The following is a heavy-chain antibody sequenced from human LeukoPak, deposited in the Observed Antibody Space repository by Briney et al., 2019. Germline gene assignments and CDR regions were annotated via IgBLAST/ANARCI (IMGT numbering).Heavy chain of an antibody. CDR3: AKDGDRGEYYYYYYMDV. J-gene: IGHJ6*03. CDR2: IWYDGSNK. D-gene: IGHD3-10*01. V-gene: IGHV3-33*06. CDR1: GFTFSSYG. Sequence: GGSLRLSCAASGFTFSSYGMHWVRQAPGKGLEWVAVIWYDGSNKYYVDSVKGRFTISRDDSKNTLYLQMNSQRAEDTAVYYCAKDGDRGEYYYYYYMDVWGKGTTVTVSS.